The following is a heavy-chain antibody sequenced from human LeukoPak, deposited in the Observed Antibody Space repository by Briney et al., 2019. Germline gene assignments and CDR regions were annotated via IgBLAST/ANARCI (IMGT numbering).Heavy chain of an antibody. CDR2: IQNDGSNK. V-gene: IGHV3-30*02. J-gene: IGHJ4*02. Sequence: GGSLRLSCAASGFTFRTYGMHWVRQAPGKGLEWVTFIQNDGSNKYYADSVKGRFTISRDNSKNTLYLQMNSLRAEDTAVYYCARIPPRAEAGYWGQGTLVTVSS. D-gene: IGHD1-26*01. CDR3: ARIPPRAEAGY. CDR1: GFTFRTYG.